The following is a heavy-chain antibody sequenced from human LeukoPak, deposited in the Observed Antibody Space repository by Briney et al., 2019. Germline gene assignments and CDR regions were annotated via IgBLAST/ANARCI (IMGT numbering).Heavy chain of an antibody. J-gene: IGHJ4*02. CDR1: GYTFTNYD. D-gene: IGHD6-13*01. CDR3: ARGRRGGHSSSWYGDY. Sequence: ASVKVSCKASGYTFTNYDINWVRQATGQGLEWMGWMNPNSGNTGYAQKFQGRVTMTRNTSTRTAYMELSSLRSEDTAVYYCARGRRGGHSSSWYGDYWGQGTLVTVSS. CDR2: MNPNSGNT. V-gene: IGHV1-8*01.